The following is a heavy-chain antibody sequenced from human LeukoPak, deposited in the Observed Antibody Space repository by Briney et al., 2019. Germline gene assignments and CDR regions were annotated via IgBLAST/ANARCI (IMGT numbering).Heavy chain of an antibody. D-gene: IGHD3-10*01. V-gene: IGHV1-2*02. CDR2: INPNSGGT. CDR3: ARHVGFGSGSRGNDY. Sequence: ASVKVSCKASGYTFTGYYMHWVRQAPGQGLEWMGWINPNSGGTNYAQKFQGRVTMTRDTSISTAYMELSRLRSDDTAVYYCARHVGFGSGSRGNDYWGQGTLVTVSS. J-gene: IGHJ4*02. CDR1: GYTFTGYY.